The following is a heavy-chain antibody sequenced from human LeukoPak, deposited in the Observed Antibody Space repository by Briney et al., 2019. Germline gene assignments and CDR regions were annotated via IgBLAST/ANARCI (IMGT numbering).Heavy chain of an antibody. V-gene: IGHV3-15*01. CDR3: DTVDAWIHP. CDR2: IKSKTDGGTT. J-gene: IGHJ5*02. D-gene: IGHD5-18*01. CDR1: GLTLSNAW. Sequence: TGGSLRLSCAASGLTLSNAWMLCVRQAPGKGLEWVGRIKSKTDGGTTDYAAPVKGRFTISRDDSKNTLHLQMNSLKTEDTGVYNCDTVDAWIHPWGQGTLVTVSS.